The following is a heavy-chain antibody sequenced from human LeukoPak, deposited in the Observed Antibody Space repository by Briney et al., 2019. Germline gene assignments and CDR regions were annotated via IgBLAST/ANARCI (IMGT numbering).Heavy chain of an antibody. CDR3: VREGNELLSKDFDY. CDR2: INPHSGGT. D-gene: IGHD2-21*02. Sequence: GASVKVSCKASGFTFTGYYIRWVRQAPGQGLEWMGYINPHSGGTNSPQKFQGRVTLTTDTSISAAYMELSSLISDDTAMYYCVREGNELLSKDFDYWGQGTLVAVSS. CDR1: GFTFTGYY. J-gene: IGHJ4*02. V-gene: IGHV1-2*02.